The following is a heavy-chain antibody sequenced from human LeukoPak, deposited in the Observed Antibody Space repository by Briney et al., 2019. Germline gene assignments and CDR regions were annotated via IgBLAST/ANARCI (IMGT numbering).Heavy chain of an antibody. CDR3: ARVLRYCSGGNCYSGGLGYMDV. V-gene: IGHV3-11*01. CDR2: ISSSGSTM. Sequence: PGGSLRLSCAASGFIFSDYYMSWIRQAPGKGLEWVSYISSSGSTMYYTDSVKGRFTISRDNAENSLFLQMNSLRAEDTAVYYCARVLRYCSGGNCYSGGLGYMDVWGKGTTVTISS. J-gene: IGHJ6*03. CDR1: GFIFSDYY. D-gene: IGHD2-15*01.